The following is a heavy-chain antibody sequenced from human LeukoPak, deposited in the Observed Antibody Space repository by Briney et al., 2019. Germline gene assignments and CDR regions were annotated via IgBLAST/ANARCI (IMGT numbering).Heavy chain of an antibody. J-gene: IGHJ4*02. CDR3: ARFGGHYYENSGSFDF. V-gene: IGHV3-7*01. D-gene: IGHD3-22*01. CDR2: IKQDGSEK. Sequence: GGSLRLSCAASGFTFSSYWMSWVRQAPGKGLEWVANIKQDGSEKYYLDSVKGRFTVSRDTTENSVYLQMNSLRAEDTAMYYCARFGGHYYENSGSFDFWGQGTLVTVSS. CDR1: GFTFSSYW.